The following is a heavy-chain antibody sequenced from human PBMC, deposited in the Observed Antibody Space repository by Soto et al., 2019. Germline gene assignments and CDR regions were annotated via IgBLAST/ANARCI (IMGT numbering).Heavy chain of an antibody. CDR2: IYSGGST. J-gene: IGHJ3*02. CDR1: EFTVSSNY. CDR3: ARDRGLSGYDFDAFDI. Sequence: GGSLRLSCAASEFTVSSNYMSWVRQAPGKGLEWVSVIYSGGSTYYADSVKGRFTISRHNSKNTLYLQMNSLRAEDTAVYYCARDRGLSGYDFDAFDIWGQGTMVTVSS. D-gene: IGHD5-12*01. V-gene: IGHV3-53*04.